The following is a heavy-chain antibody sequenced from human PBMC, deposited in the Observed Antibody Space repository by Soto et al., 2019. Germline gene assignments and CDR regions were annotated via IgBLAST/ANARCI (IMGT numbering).Heavy chain of an antibody. J-gene: IGHJ6*02. D-gene: IGHD3-10*01. CDR2: ISPYNENT. V-gene: IGHV1-18*01. CDR3: AASYLRAYYYYGMDV. CDR1: GYIFNNYG. Sequence: ASVKVSCKTSGYIFNNYGISWVRQAPGQGLEWMGWISPYNENTNYAQKFQERVTITRDMSTSTAYMELSSLGSEDTAVYYCAASYLRAYYYYGMDVWGQGTTVTVSS.